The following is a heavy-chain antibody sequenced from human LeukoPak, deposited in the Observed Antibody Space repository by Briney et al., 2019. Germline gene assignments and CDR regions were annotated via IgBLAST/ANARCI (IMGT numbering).Heavy chain of an antibody. D-gene: IGHD3-22*01. J-gene: IGHJ3*02. V-gene: IGHV4-61*02. CDR3: ARGPYSYDSSGAFDI. CDR2: IYTSGST. CDR1: GGSISSGSYY. Sequence: SQTLSLTCTVSGGSISSGSYYWSWIRQPAGKGLEWIGRIYTSGSTNYNPSLKSRVTISVDTSKNQFSLRLSSVTAADTAVYFCARGPYSYDSSGAFDIWGQGTMVTVSS.